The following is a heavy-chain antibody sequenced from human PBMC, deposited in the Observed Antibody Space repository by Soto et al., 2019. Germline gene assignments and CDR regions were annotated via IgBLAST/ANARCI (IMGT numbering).Heavy chain of an antibody. CDR2: IIPIYGTA. V-gene: IGHV1-69*01. CDR1: GGTFSSYA. J-gene: IGHJ6*02. Sequence: QVQLVQSGAEVKKPGSSVKVSCTAYGGTFSSYAISWVRKAPGQGLEWMGGIIPIYGTANYAQKFQSRVTNTTDESTSTAYMELSSLRAEDTAVYYCARDKVGYYDISSHYLVRGPPDYYYGMDVWGQGSTVTVSS. D-gene: IGHD3-22*01. CDR3: ARDKVGYYDISSHYLVRGPPDYYYGMDV.